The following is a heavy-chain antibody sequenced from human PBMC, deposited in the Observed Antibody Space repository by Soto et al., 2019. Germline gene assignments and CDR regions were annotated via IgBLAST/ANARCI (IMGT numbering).Heavy chain of an antibody. CDR1: GYTFTNYA. V-gene: IGHV1-18*01. Sequence: QVQLVQSGAEVKKPGASVKVSCKASGYTFTNYAFSWVRQPPGQGLEWMGWISAYNGNTNYPQKLQGRVTMTTDTSTSTAYMELRSLRSDDTAVYYCASDLAAAGPFDCWGQGTLVTVSS. CDR3: ASDLAAAGPFDC. D-gene: IGHD6-13*01. J-gene: IGHJ4*02. CDR2: ISAYNGNT.